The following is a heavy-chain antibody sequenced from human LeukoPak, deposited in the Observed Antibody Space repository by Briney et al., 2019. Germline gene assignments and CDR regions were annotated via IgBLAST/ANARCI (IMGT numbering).Heavy chain of an antibody. CDR1: GYLFTSYW. CDR2: IDRSDSYT. CDR3: ARLGYSSGWWSDP. J-gene: IGHJ5*02. Sequence: GESLEISCEGSGYLFTSYWIRWARQLPGKGREWMGRIDRSDSYTNYSPSFQGHVTISADKSISTAYLQWSSLKASDTAMYYCARLGYSSGWWSDPWGQGTLVTASS. D-gene: IGHD6-19*01. V-gene: IGHV5-10-1*01.